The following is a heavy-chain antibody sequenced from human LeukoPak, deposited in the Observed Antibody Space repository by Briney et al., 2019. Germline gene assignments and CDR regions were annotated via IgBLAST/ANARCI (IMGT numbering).Heavy chain of an antibody. J-gene: IGHJ5*02. CDR2: ISSSSSYI. Sequence: PGGSLRLSCAASGFTFSSYSMNWVRQAPGKGLEWVSSISSSSSYIYYADSVKGRFTISRDNAKNSLYLQMNSLRAEDTAVYYCARDGRGYCSSTSCSNWFDPWGQGTLVTVSS. CDR3: ARDGRGYCSSTSCSNWFDP. CDR1: GFTFSSYS. V-gene: IGHV3-21*01. D-gene: IGHD2-2*01.